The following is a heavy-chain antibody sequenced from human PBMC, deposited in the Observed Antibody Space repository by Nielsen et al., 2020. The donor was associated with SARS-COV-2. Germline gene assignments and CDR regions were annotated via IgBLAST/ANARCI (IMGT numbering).Heavy chain of an antibody. D-gene: IGHD6-19*01. CDR2: INPSGGST. Sequence: WVRQAPGQGLEWMGIINPSGGSTSYAQKFQGRVTMTRDTSTSTVYMELSSLRSDDTAVYYCARDKEQWLDGYYYYGMDVWGQGTTVTVSS. CDR3: ARDKEQWLDGYYYYGMDV. J-gene: IGHJ6*02. V-gene: IGHV1-46*01.